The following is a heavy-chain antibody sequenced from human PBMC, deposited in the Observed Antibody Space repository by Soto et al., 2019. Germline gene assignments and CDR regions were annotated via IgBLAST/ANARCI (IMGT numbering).Heavy chain of an antibody. Sequence: PGESLKISCTGSGYSFSTYWIAWVRQMPGKGLEWMGIIYPGDSDTRYSPSFRGQVTISADTSTKTAYLQWSSLKASDTAIYYCARLPQFLWFEALTSHADYFNYWGPGTLVTVSS. CDR2: IYPGDSDT. CDR1: GYSFSTYW. CDR3: ARLPQFLWFEALTSHADYFNY. V-gene: IGHV5-51*01. J-gene: IGHJ4*02. D-gene: IGHD3-10*01.